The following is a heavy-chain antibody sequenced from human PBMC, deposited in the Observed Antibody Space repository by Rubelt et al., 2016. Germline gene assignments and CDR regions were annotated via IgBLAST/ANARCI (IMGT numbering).Heavy chain of an antibody. CDR1: GGSFSGYY. CDR3: ARGTVAAAGMHYYYYYGMDV. J-gene: IGHJ6*02. CDR2: INHSGST. V-gene: IGHV4-34*01. Sequence: QVQLQQWGAGLLKPSETLSLTCAVYGGSFSGYYWSWIRQPPGKGLEWIGEINHSGSTNYNPSLKSGVTISVDTSKNQFSLKLSSVTAADTAVYYCARGTVAAAGMHYYYYYGMDVWGQGTTVTVSS. D-gene: IGHD6-13*01.